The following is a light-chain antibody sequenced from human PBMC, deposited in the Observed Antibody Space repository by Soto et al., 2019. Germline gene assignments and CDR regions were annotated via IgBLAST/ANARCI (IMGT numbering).Light chain of an antibody. CDR1: QSIDSW. CDR2: DAS. V-gene: IGKV1-5*01. CDR3: QQYNSHGT. J-gene: IGKJ1*01. Sequence: DIQMTQSPSTLSASVGDRVTITCRASQSIDSWLAWYQQKPGKAPNLLIYDASTLQSGVPSRFSGSRSGTEFSLTISSLQPDDFATYYCQQYNSHGTFGQGTKVDIK.